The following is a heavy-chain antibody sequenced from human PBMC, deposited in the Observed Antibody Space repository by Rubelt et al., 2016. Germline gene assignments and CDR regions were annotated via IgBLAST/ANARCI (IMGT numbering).Heavy chain of an antibody. CDR1: GFTFSSYP. Sequence: EVQLLESGGGLVQPGGSLRLSCAASGFTFSSYPMHWVRQAPGKGLEYVSAISSNGGSTYYADSVKGRFTISRDNSKNTLYLQMSSLRAEDTAVYYCAKGFPDRLFFDYWGQGTLVTVSS. CDR3: AKGFPDRLFFDY. CDR2: ISSNGGST. J-gene: IGHJ4*02. V-gene: IGHV3-64D*09. D-gene: IGHD3-22*01.